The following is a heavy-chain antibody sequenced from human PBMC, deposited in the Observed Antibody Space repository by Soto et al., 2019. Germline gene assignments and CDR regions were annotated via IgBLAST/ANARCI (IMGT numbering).Heavy chain of an antibody. CDR3: ARSIAVAPKHFDY. CDR2: INHSGST. D-gene: IGHD6-19*01. Sequence: SETLSLTCAVYGLSFSGYYWSWIRQPPGKGLEWIGEINHSGSTNYNPSLKSRVTISVDTSKNQFSLKLSSVTAADTAVYYCARSIAVAPKHFDYWGQGTLVTVSS. J-gene: IGHJ4*02. CDR1: GLSFSGYY. V-gene: IGHV4-34*01.